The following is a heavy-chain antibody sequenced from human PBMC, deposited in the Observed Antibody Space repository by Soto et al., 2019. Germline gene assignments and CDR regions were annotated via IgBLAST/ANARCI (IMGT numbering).Heavy chain of an antibody. CDR1: GGSISSADYY. Sequence: QVQLQESGPGLVKPSQTLSLTCTVSGGSISSADYYWRWIRQPPGKGLEWIGYIYYSGSTYYNPSLKNRVTISVDTSKNVFSLNLSYVTAADTALYYCARYYCSDGSCLVDPWGQGTLVTVSS. D-gene: IGHD2-15*01. V-gene: IGHV4-30-4*01. J-gene: IGHJ5*02. CDR3: ARYYCSDGSCLVDP. CDR2: IYYSGST.